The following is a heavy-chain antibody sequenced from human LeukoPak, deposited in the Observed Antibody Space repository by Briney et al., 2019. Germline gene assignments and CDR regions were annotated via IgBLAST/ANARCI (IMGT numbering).Heavy chain of an antibody. CDR1: GGTFSGYY. CDR3: ARGPGYDFWSGYYPRAEYYFDY. Sequence: TSETLSLTCAVYGGTFSGYYWSWIRQPPGKGLEWIGEINHSGSTNYNPSLKSRVTISVDTSKNQFSLKLSSVTAADTAVYYCARGPGYDFWSGYYPRAEYYFDYWGQGTLVTVSS. D-gene: IGHD3-3*01. J-gene: IGHJ4*02. CDR2: INHSGST. V-gene: IGHV4-34*01.